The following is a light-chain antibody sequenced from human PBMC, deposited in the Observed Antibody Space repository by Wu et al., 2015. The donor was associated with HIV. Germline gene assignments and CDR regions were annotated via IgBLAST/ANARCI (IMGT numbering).Light chain of an antibody. CDR1: QSINSN. Sequence: EILMTQSPATLSVSPGDRVTLSCTSSQSINSNLAWYQQKPGQAPRLLIYGASTRAIGIPARFSGSESGTEFTLTISRLEPEDFAVYFCQQRTTSIAFGQGTRLDLK. CDR2: GAS. V-gene: IGKV3-15*01. J-gene: IGKJ5*01. CDR3: QQRTTSIA.